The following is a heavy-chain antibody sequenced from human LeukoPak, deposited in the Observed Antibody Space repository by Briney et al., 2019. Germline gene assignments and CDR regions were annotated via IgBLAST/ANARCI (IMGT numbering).Heavy chain of an antibody. V-gene: IGHV3-48*01. D-gene: IGHD1-26*01. J-gene: IGHJ5*01. Sequence: GGSLRLSCVDSGFSFSTYNMLWVRQSPGRGREWLFYINTAGSAVHYADSVKDRFTFSRDNAKNSLYLQMNSLRVEDTAIYYCARVGSRGDWFDYWGQGTRVTVSS. CDR2: INTAGSAV. CDR3: ARVGSRGDWFDY. CDR1: GFSFSTYN.